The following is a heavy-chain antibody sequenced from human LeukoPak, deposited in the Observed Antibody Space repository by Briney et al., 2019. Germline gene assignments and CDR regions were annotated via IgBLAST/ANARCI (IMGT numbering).Heavy chain of an antibody. CDR3: ASLDYGSGSPPDY. Sequence: PSETLSLTCTVSGGSISSYYWSWIRQPPGKGLEWIGYIYYSGSTNYNPSLKSRVTISVDTSKNQFSLKLSSVTAADTAVYYCASLDYGSGSPPDYWGQGTLVTVSS. J-gene: IGHJ4*02. D-gene: IGHD3-10*01. V-gene: IGHV4-59*01. CDR1: GGSISSYY. CDR2: IYYSGST.